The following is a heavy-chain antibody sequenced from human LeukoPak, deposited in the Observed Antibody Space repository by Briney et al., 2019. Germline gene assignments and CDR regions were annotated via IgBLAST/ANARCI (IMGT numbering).Heavy chain of an antibody. Sequence: PSETLSLTCAVYGGSFSGYHWGWIRQPPGKGLEWIGEINHSGSTNYNPSLKSRVTISVDTSKNQFSLKLSSVTAADTAVYYCARGGKGRLRWGLGDYWGQGTLVTVSS. CDR2: INHSGST. CDR1: GGSFSGYH. CDR3: ARGGKGRLRWGLGDY. J-gene: IGHJ4*02. D-gene: IGHD5-12*01. V-gene: IGHV4-34*01.